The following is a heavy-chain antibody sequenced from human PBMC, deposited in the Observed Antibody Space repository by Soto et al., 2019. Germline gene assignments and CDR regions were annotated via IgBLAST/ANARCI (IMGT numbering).Heavy chain of an antibody. D-gene: IGHD3-22*01. V-gene: IGHV1-69*13. Sequence: GASVKVSCKASGGTFSSYAISWVRQAPGQGLEWMGGIIPIFGTANYAQKFQGRVTITADESTSTAYMELSSLRSEDTAVYYCARALHLYDSSGPNDYWGQGTLVTVSS. CDR2: IIPIFGTA. CDR3: ARALHLYDSSGPNDY. CDR1: GGTFSSYA. J-gene: IGHJ4*02.